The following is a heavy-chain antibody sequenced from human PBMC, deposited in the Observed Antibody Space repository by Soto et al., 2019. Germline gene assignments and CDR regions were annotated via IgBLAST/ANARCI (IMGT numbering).Heavy chain of an antibody. CDR3: ATTGPY. V-gene: IGHV3-33*01. J-gene: IGHJ4*02. CDR2: IWFDGSNK. CDR1: GFTFSSYG. Sequence: QVQLVESGGGVVQPGRALRLSCAASGFTFSSYGMHGVRQAPGKGLEWVAVIWFDGSNKFYADSVKGRFTISRDNSKNTGSLQMNSLRDEDSAAYYCATTGPYGGQGPLVTVSS.